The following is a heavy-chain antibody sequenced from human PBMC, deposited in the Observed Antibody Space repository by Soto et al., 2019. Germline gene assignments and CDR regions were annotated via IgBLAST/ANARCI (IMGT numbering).Heavy chain of an antibody. D-gene: IGHD6-19*01. V-gene: IGHV3-23*01. Sequence: EEQLLESGGGLVQPGGSLRLSCAASGFSFRKYAMNWVRQAPGKGLEWVAAISGGGDSTYYADSVKGRFTVSRDDSKEALYLNTRSLRVDDTAVYYWAEDSVAGNGGWAWFDPWGQGTLVTVSS. CDR3: AEDSVAGNGGWAWFDP. J-gene: IGHJ5*02. CDR1: GFSFRKYA. CDR2: ISGGGDST.